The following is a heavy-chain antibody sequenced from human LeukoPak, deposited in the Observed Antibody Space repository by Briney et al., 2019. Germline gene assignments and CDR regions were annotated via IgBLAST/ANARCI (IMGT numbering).Heavy chain of an antibody. Sequence: SVKVSCKASGGTFSSYAISWVRQAPGQGLEWMGGIIPILGTANYAQKFQGRVTITTDESTSTAYMELSSLRSEDTAVYYCARVGCGGDCYGSFDYWGQGTLVTVSS. CDR2: IIPILGTA. CDR3: ARVGCGGDCYGSFDY. J-gene: IGHJ4*02. D-gene: IGHD2-21*02. CDR1: GGTFSSYA. V-gene: IGHV1-69*05.